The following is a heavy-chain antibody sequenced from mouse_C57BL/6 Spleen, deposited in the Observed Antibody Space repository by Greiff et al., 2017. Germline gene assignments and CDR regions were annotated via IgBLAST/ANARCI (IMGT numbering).Heavy chain of an antibody. CDR3: ARDGEGSAMDY. CDR1: GFTFSDYY. Sequence: EVQVVESEGGLVQPGSSMKLSCTASGFTFSDYYMAWVRQVPEKGLELVANINYDGSSTYYLDSLKSRFIISRDNAKNILYLQMSSLKSEDTATYYCARDGEGSAMDYWGQGTSVTVSS. J-gene: IGHJ4*01. V-gene: IGHV5-16*01. CDR2: INYDGSST.